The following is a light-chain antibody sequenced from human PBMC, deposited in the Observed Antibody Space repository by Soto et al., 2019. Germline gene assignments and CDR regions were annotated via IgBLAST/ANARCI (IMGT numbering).Light chain of an antibody. CDR1: SSDIVAYNY. J-gene: IGLJ7*01. V-gene: IGLV2-14*03. CDR2: DVS. CDR3: SSYISNNRAV. Sequence: QSALTQPAAVSGSPVQSIAISCTGASSDIVAYNYVSWYQQLTGRAPRLMIYDVSHRTSGVSDRFSGSKSGTTASLTSSGLQADDKAEYYCSSYISNNRAVFGGGTKLTVL.